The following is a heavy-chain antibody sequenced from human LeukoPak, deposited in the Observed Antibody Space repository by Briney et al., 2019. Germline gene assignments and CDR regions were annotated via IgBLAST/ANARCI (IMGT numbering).Heavy chain of an antibody. J-gene: IGHJ4*02. Sequence: GGSLRLSCAASGFTFSNYYISWIRQAPGKGLEWVSYISGNGGTKYDADSVKGRFIMTRDSAKKSVYLQMTSLRVEDTAVYYCASLLVAGVASVDYWGQGTLVTVSS. CDR2: ISGNGGTK. CDR3: ASLLVAGVASVDY. D-gene: IGHD6-19*01. CDR1: GFTFSNYY. V-gene: IGHV3-11*01.